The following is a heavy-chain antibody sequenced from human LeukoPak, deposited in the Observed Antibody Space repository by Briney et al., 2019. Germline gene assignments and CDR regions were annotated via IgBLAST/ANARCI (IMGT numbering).Heavy chain of an antibody. CDR3: AKGQELDDGVFDS. J-gene: IGHJ4*02. Sequence: PGGSLRLSCAASGFXFSSIAMTWVRQAPGKGLEWVSSIRSNGDTTYNADSVKGRFTISRDNSKNTLYLRMNSLRVEDTAIYYCAKGQELDDGVFDSWGQGTLVTVSS. CDR1: GFXFSSIA. D-gene: IGHD1-1*01. CDR2: IRSNGDTT. V-gene: IGHV3-23*01.